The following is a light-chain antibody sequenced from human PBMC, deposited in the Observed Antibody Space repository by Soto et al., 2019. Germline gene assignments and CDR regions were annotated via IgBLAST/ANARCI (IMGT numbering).Light chain of an antibody. CDR3: QLWDSNSDHVV. Sequence: SYELTQPPSVSVAPGQTATITCGGTNIGRKSVHWYQQKPGQAPVEVVYDDRDRPSGIPERFSGSNSGNTAALTISRVEAGDEADYHCQLWDSNSDHVVFGGGTKLTVL. CDR2: DDR. CDR1: NIGRKS. V-gene: IGLV3-21*02. J-gene: IGLJ2*01.